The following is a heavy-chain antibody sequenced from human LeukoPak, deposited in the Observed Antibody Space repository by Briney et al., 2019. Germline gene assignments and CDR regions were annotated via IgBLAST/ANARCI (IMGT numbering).Heavy chain of an antibody. CDR1: GFTFSSYA. V-gene: IGHV3-23*01. J-gene: IGHJ4*02. Sequence: GGSLRLSCAVSGFTFSSYAMSWVRQAPGKGLEWVSAISGSGGSTYYADSVKGRFTISRDNSKNTLYLQMNSLRAEDTAVYYCAKDSSRAAPGALSIYYFDYWGRGPLATVSS. CDR2: ISGSGGST. CDR3: AKDSSRAAPGALSIYYFDY. D-gene: IGHD6-13*01.